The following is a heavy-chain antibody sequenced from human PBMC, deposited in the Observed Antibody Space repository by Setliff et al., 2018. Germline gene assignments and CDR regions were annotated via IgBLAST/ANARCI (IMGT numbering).Heavy chain of an antibody. J-gene: IGHJ5*02. V-gene: IGHV3-20*04. CDR3: ARGLPTYNFDNPRVVWFDT. CDR1: GFTFDDYV. D-gene: IGHD3-22*01. Sequence: GGSLRLSCAASGFTFDDYVMSWVRQAPGKGLEWVSDINRNGGRIGYADPVKGRFTISRDNAKNSLYLQMNSLGAEDTAIYYCARGLPTYNFDNPRVVWFDTWGQGALVTVSS. CDR2: INRNGGRI.